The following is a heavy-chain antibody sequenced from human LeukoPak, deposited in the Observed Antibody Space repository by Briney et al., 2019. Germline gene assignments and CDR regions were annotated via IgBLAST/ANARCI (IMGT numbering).Heavy chain of an antibody. D-gene: IGHD5-18*01. J-gene: IGHJ4*02. CDR3: ARASGYSYGTDIDY. Sequence: ASAKVSCKASGYTFTSYGIRWVRQAPGQGLEWMGWISAYNGNTNYAQKLQGRVTMTTDTSTSTAYMELRSLRSDDTAVYYCARASGYSYGTDIDYWGQGTLVTVSS. V-gene: IGHV1-18*01. CDR1: GYTFTSYG. CDR2: ISAYNGNT.